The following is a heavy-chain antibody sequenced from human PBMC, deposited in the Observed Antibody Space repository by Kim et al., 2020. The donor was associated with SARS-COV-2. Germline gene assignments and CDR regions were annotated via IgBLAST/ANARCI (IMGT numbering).Heavy chain of an antibody. CDR1: GDTFTSYA. Sequence: ASVKVSCKASGDTFTSYAINWVRQATGQGLEWMGRMNPTSDITDYAQKFQGRLTMTTDRSTSTAHMELSSLRSDDTAVYYCARGYAMDGCGQATTVRVSS. CDR2: MNPTSDIT. V-gene: IGHV1-8*01. CDR3: ARGYAMDG. J-gene: IGHJ6*02.